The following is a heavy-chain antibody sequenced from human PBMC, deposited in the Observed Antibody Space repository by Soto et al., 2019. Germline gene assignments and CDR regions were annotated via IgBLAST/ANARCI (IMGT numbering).Heavy chain of an antibody. CDR1: GFTFSAFG. V-gene: IGHV3-33*03. J-gene: IGHJ6*02. Sequence: QVQLVESGGGVVQPGRSLRLSCAASGFTFSAFGMHWVRQAPGKGLEWVAVISNDGNHEYYADSVRGRFSISRDNSRNTVYLQMSGLRVEDTAVFHCAKGLGNAKEVWGQGTTVTVSS. D-gene: IGHD2-8*01. CDR3: AKGLGNAKEV. CDR2: ISNDGNHE.